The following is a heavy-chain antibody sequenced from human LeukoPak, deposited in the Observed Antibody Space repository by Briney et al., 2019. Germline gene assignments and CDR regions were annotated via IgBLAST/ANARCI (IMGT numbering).Heavy chain of an antibody. CDR3: ARAGGGTYYYDSSGYSGAFDI. D-gene: IGHD3-22*01. CDR2: IYSDGST. V-gene: IGHV3-53*01. J-gene: IGHJ3*02. CDR1: GFTVSSNY. Sequence: GSLRLSCAASGFTVSSNYMKWVRQAPGKGLEWVSVIYSDGSTYYADFVKGRFTISRDNSKNTLYLQMNSLRAEDTAVYYCARAGGGTYYYDSSGYSGAFDIWGQGTMVTVSS.